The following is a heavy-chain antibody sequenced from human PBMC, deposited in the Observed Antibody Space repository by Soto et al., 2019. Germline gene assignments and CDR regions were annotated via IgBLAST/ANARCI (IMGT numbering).Heavy chain of an antibody. D-gene: IGHD2-15*01. J-gene: IGHJ5*02. CDR1: GFTFSNAW. Sequence: EVQLVESGGGLVKPGGSLRLSCAASGFTFSNAWMSWVRQAPGKGLEWVGRIKSKTDGGTTDYAAPVKGRFTISRVDSKNTLYLQMNSLKTEDTAVYYCTTDSLGDVVVVAATSYSGWFDPWGQGTLVTVSS. V-gene: IGHV3-15*01. CDR3: TTDSLGDVVVVAATSYSGWFDP. CDR2: IKSKTDGGTT.